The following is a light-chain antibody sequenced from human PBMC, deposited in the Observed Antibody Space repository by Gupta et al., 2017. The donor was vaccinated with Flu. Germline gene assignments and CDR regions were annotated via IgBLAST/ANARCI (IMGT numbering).Light chain of an antibody. Sequence: QSALTQPPSASGSPGQSVTLSCTGTSGDVGAYNYVSWYQQHPGKAPKLMIYEVTKRPSGVPDRFSGSKSGNTASLTVSGLQVEDEADYYCTSYAGSNNVLFGGGTKLTVL. J-gene: IGLJ2*01. CDR1: SGDVGAYNY. CDR3: TSYAGSNNVL. CDR2: EVT. V-gene: IGLV2-8*01.